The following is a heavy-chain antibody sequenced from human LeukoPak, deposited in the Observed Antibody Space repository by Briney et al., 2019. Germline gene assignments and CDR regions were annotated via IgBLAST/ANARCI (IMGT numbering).Heavy chain of an antibody. CDR3: ARDVTGPPTYYYYYMDV. CDR2: VHTSGGA. Sequence: ETLSLTCNVSDDSMKSYFWSWIRQPAGKGLEGIGRVHTSGGANYNPSLKSLVPMSLDTSKNLFSLELTSVTAADTAVYYCARDVTGPPTYYYYYMDVWGKGTTVTVSS. J-gene: IGHJ6*03. CDR1: DDSMKSYF. D-gene: IGHD2-8*02. V-gene: IGHV4-4*07.